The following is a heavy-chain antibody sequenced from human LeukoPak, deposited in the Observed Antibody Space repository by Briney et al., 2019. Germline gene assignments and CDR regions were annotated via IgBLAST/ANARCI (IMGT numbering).Heavy chain of an antibody. V-gene: IGHV4-30-4*01. J-gene: IGHJ4*02. CDR1: GGSISSGDYY. CDR3: ARRDYYDSNGYSI. CDR2: IYYSGST. D-gene: IGHD3-22*01. Sequence: SQTLSLTCTVSGGSISSGDYYWSWIRQPPGKGLEWIGYIYYSGSTYYNPSLKSRVTISVDTSKNQFSLKLSSVTAADTAVYYCARRDYYDSNGYSIWGQGTLVTVSS.